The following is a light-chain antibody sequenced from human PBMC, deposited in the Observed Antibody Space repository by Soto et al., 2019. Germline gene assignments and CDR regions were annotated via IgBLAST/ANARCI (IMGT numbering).Light chain of an antibody. CDR2: GAS. V-gene: IGKV3-20*01. Sequence: EIVLTQSPGTLSLSPGERATLSCRASPSISSSYLAWYQQKPGQAPRLLIYGASSRATGIPDRFSGSGSGTDFTLTITRLEPEDFAVYYYQQYGSSRTFGPGTKVEIK. CDR3: QQYGSSRT. J-gene: IGKJ1*01. CDR1: PSISSSY.